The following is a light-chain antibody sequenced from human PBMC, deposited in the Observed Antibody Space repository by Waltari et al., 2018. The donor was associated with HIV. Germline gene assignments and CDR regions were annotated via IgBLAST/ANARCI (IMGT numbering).Light chain of an antibody. CDR3: QQSDSFPYT. Sequence: DIQMTQSPSPLSASVGDTVVISCRASQSITYFLNWYQLKPGKAPALLISGASSLQSGVPSRFVGSGYGTDFTLTIKNLQPGDFATYFCQQSDSFPYTFGPGTKLDI. CDR2: GAS. J-gene: IGKJ2*01. V-gene: IGKV1-39*01. CDR1: QSITYF.